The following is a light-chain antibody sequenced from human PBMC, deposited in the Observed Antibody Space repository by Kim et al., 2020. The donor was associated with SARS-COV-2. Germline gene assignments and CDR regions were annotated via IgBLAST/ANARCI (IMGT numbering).Light chain of an antibody. CDR3: ATWDDSLEAWV. CDR2: HDD. Sequence: QTVLLSFYGSSASLGSNGIHWYHVFPGTAPKLLVYHDDRRPSGVPDRFSGSKSGTSASLALSGLLSDDEADYYCATWDDSLEAWVFGGGTQLTVL. V-gene: IGLV1-44*01. CDR1: SASLGSNG. J-gene: IGLJ3*02.